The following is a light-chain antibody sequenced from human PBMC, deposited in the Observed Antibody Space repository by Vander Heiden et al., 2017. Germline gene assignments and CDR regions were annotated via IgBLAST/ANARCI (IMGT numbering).Light chain of an antibody. CDR1: QRISSY. Sequence: DIQLTQSPSSLSASGDHRVTITCRASQRISSYFNWYQQQPGNAPNLLIDAASNVQIGVPSRFSGSGAGTDFTLTISSLQHEDFATYYCQQSYSTPYTFGQGTKLEIK. CDR2: AAS. CDR3: QQSYSTPYT. J-gene: IGKJ2*01. V-gene: IGKV1-39*01.